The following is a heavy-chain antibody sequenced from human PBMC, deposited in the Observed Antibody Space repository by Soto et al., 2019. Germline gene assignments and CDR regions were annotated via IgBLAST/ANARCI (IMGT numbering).Heavy chain of an antibody. D-gene: IGHD1-26*01. Sequence: ASVKVSCKASGYSFTSLDINCVRQTAGQVLEWMGWMQPSTGRTGYAQKFQGRVTMTRDTSINTAYMELTTLTSDDTAFYYCARGVSAGVDYWGQGTLVTVSS. CDR3: ARGVSAGVDY. J-gene: IGHJ4*02. CDR2: MQPSTGRT. CDR1: GYSFTSLD. V-gene: IGHV1-8*01.